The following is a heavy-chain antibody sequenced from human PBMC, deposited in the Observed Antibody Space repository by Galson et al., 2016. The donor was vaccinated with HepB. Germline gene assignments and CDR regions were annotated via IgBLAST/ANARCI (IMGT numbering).Heavy chain of an antibody. Sequence: SLRLSCAASGFTFDDYGMNWVRQVPGKGLEWVSGISRDRGKIGYADSVKGRFTISRDNAKNSLFLQMESLRVEDTALYYCAKDKWIEPSGGMDVWGQGITVTVSS. CDR3: AKDKWIEPSGGMDV. V-gene: IGHV3-9*01. CDR1: GFTFDDYG. CDR2: ISRDRGKI. J-gene: IGHJ6*02. D-gene: IGHD5-18*01.